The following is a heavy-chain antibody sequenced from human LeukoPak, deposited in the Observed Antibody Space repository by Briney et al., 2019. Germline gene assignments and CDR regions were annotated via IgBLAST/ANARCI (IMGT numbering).Heavy chain of an antibody. CDR1: GYTFSGYY. CDR3: ASDMKGYYVWGSYRHDAFDI. J-gene: IGHJ3*02. D-gene: IGHD3-16*02. Sequence: ASVKVSCKASGYTFSGYYIHWVRQAPGQGLDWMGWINPNSGGTNSAQKFQGRVTMTSDTSISTAYMELSSLRSEDTAVYYCASDMKGYYVWGSYRHDAFDIWGQGTMVTVSS. V-gene: IGHV1-2*02. CDR2: INPNSGGT.